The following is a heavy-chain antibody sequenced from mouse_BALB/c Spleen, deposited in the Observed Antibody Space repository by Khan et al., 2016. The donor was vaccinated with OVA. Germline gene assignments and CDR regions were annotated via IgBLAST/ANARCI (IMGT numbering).Heavy chain of an antibody. CDR1: GFTFSNFG. D-gene: IGHD2-1*01. J-gene: IGHJ1*01. V-gene: IGHV5-17*02. Sequence: EVELVESGGGLVQPGGSRKLSCAASGFTFSNFGMHWVRQAPKKGLEWVASISSGSSTIYYVDTVKGRFTISRDRPKNTLFLQMTSLRSEDTAMYYCARSGGNFHWYFDVWGAGTSVTVSS. CDR3: ARSGGNFHWYFDV. CDR2: ISSGSSTI.